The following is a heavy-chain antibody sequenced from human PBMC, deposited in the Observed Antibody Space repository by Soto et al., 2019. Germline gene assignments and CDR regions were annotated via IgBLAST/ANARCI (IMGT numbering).Heavy chain of an antibody. D-gene: IGHD4-17*01. CDR1: GGTLSNYG. Sequence: QVQLVQSGAEVKKPGSSVRVSCKASGGTLSNYGISWVRQAPGQGLEWMGGIIPVFGTANYAQKFQGRATINADESKSTVYMDVTSLRSEDTAVYYCSRGDATKIVVTTYYAMDVWGQGTTVSVSS. CDR2: IIPVFGTA. J-gene: IGHJ6*02. V-gene: IGHV1-69*12. CDR3: SRGDATKIVVTTYYAMDV.